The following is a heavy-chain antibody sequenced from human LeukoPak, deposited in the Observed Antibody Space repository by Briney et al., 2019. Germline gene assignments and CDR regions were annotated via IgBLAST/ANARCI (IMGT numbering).Heavy chain of an antibody. V-gene: IGHV3-23*01. Sequence: QTGGSLRLSCAASGFSFSSHAMNWVRQAPGKGLEWVSGISGSGDSTYYADSVEGRFTISRDTSKNTLYLQMSSLRAEDTAVYYCAKDRSSGWYSITYFDFWSQGTLVSVSS. CDR2: ISGSGDST. D-gene: IGHD6-19*01. CDR1: GFSFSSHA. J-gene: IGHJ4*02. CDR3: AKDRSSGWYSITYFDF.